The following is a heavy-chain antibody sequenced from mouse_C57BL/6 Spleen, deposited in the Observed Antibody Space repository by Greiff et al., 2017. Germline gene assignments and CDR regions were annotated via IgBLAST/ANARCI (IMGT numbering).Heavy chain of an antibody. CDR1: GYTFTDYN. D-gene: IGHD2-5*01. Sequence: EVQLQESGPELVKPGASVKIPCKASGYTFTDYNMDWVKQSHGKSLEWIGDINPNNGGTIYNQKFKGKATLTVDKSSSTAYMELRSLTSEDTAVYYCARTHYSNYVWYFDVWGTGTTVTVSS. CDR3: ARTHYSNYVWYFDV. V-gene: IGHV1-18*01. J-gene: IGHJ1*03. CDR2: INPNNGGT.